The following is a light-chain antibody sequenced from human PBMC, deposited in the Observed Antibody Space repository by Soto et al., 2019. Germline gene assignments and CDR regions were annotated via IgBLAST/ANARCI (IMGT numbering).Light chain of an antibody. CDR2: EVS. CDR1: SSDVGGYKY. Sequence: QSVLTQPASVSGSPGQSITISCTGTSSDVGGYKYVSWYQQHPGKAPKLMIYEVSNRPSGVSNRFSGSKSGNTASLTISGLQAEDEADYYCSAYTSNNTRVFGGGTKLTVL. V-gene: IGLV2-14*01. J-gene: IGLJ2*01. CDR3: SAYTSNNTRV.